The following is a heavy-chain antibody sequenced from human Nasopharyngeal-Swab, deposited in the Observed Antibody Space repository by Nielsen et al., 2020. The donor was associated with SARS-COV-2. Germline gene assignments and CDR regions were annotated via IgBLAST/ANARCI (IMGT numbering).Heavy chain of an antibody. Sequence: GALKISYAASGFTFSSYAMSWVRQAPGKGLEWVSAITGLGSGSYYADSVKGRFTISRDNSKNTLFLHLNSLRVEDTAVYYCTTSPSYGTSWYRYNFWGQGTLVTVSS. CDR1: GFTFSSYA. V-gene: IGHV3-23*01. CDR3: TTSPSYGTSWYRYNF. J-gene: IGHJ4*02. CDR2: ITGLGSGS. D-gene: IGHD6-13*01.